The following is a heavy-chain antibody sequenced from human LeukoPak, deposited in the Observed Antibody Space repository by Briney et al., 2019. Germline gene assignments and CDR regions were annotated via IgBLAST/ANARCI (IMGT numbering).Heavy chain of an antibody. CDR3: VRRGDASSGWGDHDF. CDR2: IGGSGDKT. V-gene: IGHV3-23*01. Sequence: QAGGSLRLSCAASGFTSNRNAISWVRQAPGKGLEWVSTIGGSGDKTFYADSVKGRFTISRDNSKNMVHLQMNSLTGEDTALYYCVRRGDASSGWGDHDFWGQGALVTVSS. J-gene: IGHJ4*02. D-gene: IGHD6-19*01. CDR1: GFTSNRNA.